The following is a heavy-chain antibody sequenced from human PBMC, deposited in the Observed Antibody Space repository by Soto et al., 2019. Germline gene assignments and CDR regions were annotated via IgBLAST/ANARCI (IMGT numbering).Heavy chain of an antibody. CDR1: GDSLSSSYYY. Sequence: QLQLQESGPGLVKPSETLSLTCSVSGDSLSSSYYYSGWIRQPPGERLEWIASVDYTGSAYYSPSPRSRVTISVDTSNNDFSLKVDSVSAADTALYYCARQGINRGFGPGAFDIWGQGTTVIVSS. CDR3: ARQGINRGFGPGAFDI. D-gene: IGHD1-20*01. CDR2: VDYTGSA. J-gene: IGHJ3*02. V-gene: IGHV4-39*01.